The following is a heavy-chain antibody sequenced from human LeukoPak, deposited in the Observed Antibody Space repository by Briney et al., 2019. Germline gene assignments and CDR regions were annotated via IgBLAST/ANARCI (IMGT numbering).Heavy chain of an antibody. CDR1: GGSVTNYY. Sequence: SETLSLTCTVSGGSVTNYYWSWIRQPPGKGLEWIGNIHYSGSSGSTNYNPSLKSRVTTSVDTSTNQLSLRLSSVTAADTAVYYCARVSDLAAAGTYDYWGQGTLVTVSS. V-gene: IGHV4-59*02. CDR3: ARVSDLAAAGTYDY. J-gene: IGHJ4*02. CDR2: IHYSGSSGST. D-gene: IGHD6-13*01.